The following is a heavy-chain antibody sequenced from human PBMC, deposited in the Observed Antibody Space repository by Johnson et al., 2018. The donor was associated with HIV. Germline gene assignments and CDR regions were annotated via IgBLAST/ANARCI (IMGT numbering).Heavy chain of an antibody. V-gene: IGHV3-20*04. CDR2: IRVRGGST. Sequence: VQLVESGGGEVRPGGSLSLACAASGFTFDDYGMSWVRQAPGKGLEWVSGIRVRGGSTSYADSVKGRFTITRDNSENTLYLQMNSLRAEDTAVYYCARDVAATMIVVGGAYDAFDIWGQGTMVTVSS. CDR1: GFTFDDYG. J-gene: IGHJ3*02. CDR3: ARDVAATMIVVGGAYDAFDI. D-gene: IGHD3-22*01.